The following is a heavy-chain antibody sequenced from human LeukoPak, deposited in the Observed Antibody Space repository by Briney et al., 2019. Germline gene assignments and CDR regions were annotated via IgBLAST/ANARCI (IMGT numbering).Heavy chain of an antibody. V-gene: IGHV4-59*01. J-gene: IGHJ4*02. CDR1: GGSISSYY. CDR2: IYYSGST. CDR3: ARAGPYSSSWSPFDY. D-gene: IGHD6-13*01. Sequence: SETLSLTCPVSGGSISSYYWSWIRQPPGKGLEWIGYIYYSGSTNYNPSLKSRVIISVDTSKNQFSLKLSSVTAADTAVYYCARAGPYSSSWSPFDYWGQGTLVTVSS.